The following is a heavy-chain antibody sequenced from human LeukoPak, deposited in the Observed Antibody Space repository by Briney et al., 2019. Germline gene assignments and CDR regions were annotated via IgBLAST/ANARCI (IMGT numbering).Heavy chain of an antibody. V-gene: IGHV4-34*01. CDR2: INHSGST. J-gene: IGHJ4*02. D-gene: IGHD3-3*01. CDR1: GGSFSGYY. CDR3: VRGYDPPRRYFDY. Sequence: SETLSLTCAVYGGSFSGYYWSWIRQPPGKGLEWTGEINHSGSTNYNPSLKSRVTISVDTSKNQFSLKLSSVTAADTAVYYCVRGYDPPRRYFDYWGQGTLVTVSS.